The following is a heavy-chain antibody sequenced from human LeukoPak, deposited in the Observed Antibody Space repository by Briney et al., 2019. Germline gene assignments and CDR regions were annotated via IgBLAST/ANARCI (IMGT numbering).Heavy chain of an antibody. Sequence: GGSLRLSCAASGFTFNNYWMTWVRQAPGKGLEWVGNINLDGSDKYYGDSVKGRFTISRDNAKNSLYLQMNSLRAKDTAVYYCARDTRYFDYWGQGNMVTVSS. CDR1: GFTFNNYW. CDR2: INLDGSDK. V-gene: IGHV3-7*01. J-gene: IGHJ4*02. CDR3: ARDTRYFDY.